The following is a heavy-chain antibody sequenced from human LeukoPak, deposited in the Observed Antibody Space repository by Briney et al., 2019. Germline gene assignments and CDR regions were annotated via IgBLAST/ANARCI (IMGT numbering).Heavy chain of an antibody. CDR1: GYTFNSYG. Sequence: ASLKVSCKASGYTFNSYGISWVRQAPGQGLEWMGWVSAYNGHTNYAQKFQGRVTMTTDTSTSTASMELRSLRSDDTAVYYCARAVQRRGILTGYPKFSFDYWGQGTLVTVSS. J-gene: IGHJ4*02. CDR2: VSAYNGHT. D-gene: IGHD3-9*01. V-gene: IGHV1-18*01. CDR3: ARAVQRRGILTGYPKFSFDY.